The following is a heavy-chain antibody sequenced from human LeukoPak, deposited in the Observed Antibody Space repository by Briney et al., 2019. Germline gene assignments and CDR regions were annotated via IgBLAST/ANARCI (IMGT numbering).Heavy chain of an antibody. Sequence: SETLSLTCTVSGGSISSTSYYWDWIRQPPGKGLEWIGNILYSGSTYYTPSLKSRVTISVDTSKNQFSLKLRSVTAADTAVYYCARGHPVEMGTTKHLFDYWGQGTLVTVSS. CDR3: ARGHPVEMGTTKHLFDY. J-gene: IGHJ4*02. CDR2: ILYSGST. D-gene: IGHD5-24*01. V-gene: IGHV4-39*07. CDR1: GGSISSTSYY.